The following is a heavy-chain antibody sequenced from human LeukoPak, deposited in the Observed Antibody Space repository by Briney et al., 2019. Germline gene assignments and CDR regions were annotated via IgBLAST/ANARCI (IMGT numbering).Heavy chain of an antibody. CDR3: ARAGSYRFDY. D-gene: IGHD3-16*02. V-gene: IGHV3-23*01. Sequence: QSGGSLRLSCAASGFTFSSYAMSWVRQAPGKGLEWVSAISGSGGSTYYADSVKGRFTISRDNSKNTLYLQMNSLRADDTAVYYCARAGSYRFDYWGQGTVVTVAS. CDR2: ISGSGGST. J-gene: IGHJ4*02. CDR1: GFTFSSYA.